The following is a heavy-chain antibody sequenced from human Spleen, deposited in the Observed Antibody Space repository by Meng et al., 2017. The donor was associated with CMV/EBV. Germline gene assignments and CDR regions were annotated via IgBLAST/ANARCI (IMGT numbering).Heavy chain of an antibody. D-gene: IGHD1-26*01. J-gene: IGHJ6*02. Sequence: GESLKISCAASGFTFDDYGMSWVRQAPGKGLEWVSAIGTAGDTYYSGSVKGRFTISRENAKNSLYLQMNSLRAGDTAVYYCARDGAPSGSSSSSRGMDVWGQGTTVTVSS. CDR1: GFTFDDYG. CDR2: IGTAGDT. V-gene: IGHV3-13*01. CDR3: ARDGAPSGSSSSSRGMDV.